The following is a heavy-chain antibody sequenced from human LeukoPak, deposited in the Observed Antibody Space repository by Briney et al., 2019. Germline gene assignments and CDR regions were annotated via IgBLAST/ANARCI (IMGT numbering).Heavy chain of an antibody. CDR2: ISSSSSTI. CDR3: ARDQGYYDILTAGAYWYFDL. D-gene: IGHD3-9*01. V-gene: IGHV3-48*04. CDR1: GFSVNNNY. Sequence: PGGSLRLSCAASGFSVNNNYMNWVRQAPGKGLEWVSYISSSSSTIYYADSVKGRFTISRDNAKNSLYLQMNSLRAEDTAVYYCARDQGYYDILTAGAYWYFDLWGRGTLVTVSS. J-gene: IGHJ2*01.